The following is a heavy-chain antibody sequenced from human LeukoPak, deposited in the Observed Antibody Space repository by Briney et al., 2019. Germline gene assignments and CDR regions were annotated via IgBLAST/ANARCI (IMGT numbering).Heavy chain of an antibody. Sequence: GASVKVSCKASGDSSRTNAIVWLRQAPGQRPEWMGWISAGSGSTKYSQTFQDRLTLTRDTAASTVYMDLSSLRPEDTAVYFCARERDDDPFDIWGQGTLVIVSS. V-gene: IGHV1-3*01. J-gene: IGHJ3*02. CDR2: ISAGSGST. D-gene: IGHD1-1*01. CDR3: ARERDDDPFDI. CDR1: GDSSRTNA.